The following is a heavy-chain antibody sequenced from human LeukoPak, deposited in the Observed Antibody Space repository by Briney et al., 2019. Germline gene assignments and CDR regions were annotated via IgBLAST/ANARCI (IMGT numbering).Heavy chain of an antibody. CDR1: GGSISSSSYY. CDR2: IYYSGST. CDR3: AREKQDYGSGSVFDY. Sequence: SETLSLTCTVSGGSISSSSYYWGWIRQPPGKGLEWIGSIYYSGSTYYNPSLKSRVTISVDTSKNQFSLKLSSVTAADTAVYYCAREKQDYGSGSVFDYWGQGTLVTVSS. D-gene: IGHD3-10*01. V-gene: IGHV4-39*07. J-gene: IGHJ4*02.